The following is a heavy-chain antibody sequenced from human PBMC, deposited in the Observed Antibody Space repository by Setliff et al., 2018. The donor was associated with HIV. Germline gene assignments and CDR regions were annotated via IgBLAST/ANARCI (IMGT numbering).Heavy chain of an antibody. CDR3: ARGPPRAKRVVVITTRYFQH. J-gene: IGHJ1*01. Sequence: SETLSLTCAAYGGSFSGYYWSWIRQPPGKGLEWIGEINHSGSTNYNPSLKSRVTISVDTPKNQFSLKLSSVTAADTAVYYCARGPPRAKRVVVITTRYFQHWGQGTLVTVSS. V-gene: IGHV4-34*01. CDR1: GGSFSGYY. CDR2: INHSGST. D-gene: IGHD3-22*01.